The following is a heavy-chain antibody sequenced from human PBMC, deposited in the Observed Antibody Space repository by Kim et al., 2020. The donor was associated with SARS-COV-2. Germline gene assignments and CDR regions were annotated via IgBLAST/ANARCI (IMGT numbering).Heavy chain of an antibody. CDR1: GGSIRSGGKF. CDR2: ISYSGNS. J-gene: IGHJ4*02. CDR3: ARGQPLDY. D-gene: IGHD2-2*01. Sequence: TLSLTCSVSGGSIRSGGKFWTWIRQHPAKGLEWIGDISYSGNSHYSPSLRSRVNISLQTSENQFSLELTSVTAADTAVYYCARGQPLDYWGQGILVT. V-gene: IGHV4-31*03.